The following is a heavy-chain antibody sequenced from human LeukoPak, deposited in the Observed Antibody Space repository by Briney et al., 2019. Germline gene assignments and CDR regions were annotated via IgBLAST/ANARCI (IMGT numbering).Heavy chain of an antibody. CDR3: ARHEDGYNPFAY. D-gene: IGHD5-24*01. V-gene: IGHV5-51*01. CDR2: IYPGDADT. Sequence: GEPLKISCQGSGYSFTSYWIAWVRQVPGKGLEWMGAIYPGDADTRYSPSFQGQVTISADKSISTAYLQWSSLKASDTAMYYCARHEDGYNPFAYWGQGTLVTVSS. CDR1: GYSFTSYW. J-gene: IGHJ4*02.